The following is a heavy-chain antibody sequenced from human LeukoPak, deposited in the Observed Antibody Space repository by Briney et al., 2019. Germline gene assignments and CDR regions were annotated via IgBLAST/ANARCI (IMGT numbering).Heavy chain of an antibody. Sequence: GGSLRLSCAASGFTFSGSAMHWVRQASGKGLEWVGRISNKASSYATAYAAWVKGRFTISRDDSKNTLCLEMKSLRVEDTAVYYCARDDWFDPWGHGTLVTVSS. CDR2: ISNKASSYAT. J-gene: IGHJ5*02. D-gene: IGHD3-3*01. CDR3: ARDDWFDP. V-gene: IGHV3-73*01. CDR1: GFTFSGSA.